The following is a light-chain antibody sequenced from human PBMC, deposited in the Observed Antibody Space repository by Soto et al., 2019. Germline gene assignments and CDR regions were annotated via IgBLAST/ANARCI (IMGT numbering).Light chain of an antibody. CDR1: SGSVSTAHN. Sequence: QAVVTQESSFSVSPGGTVTITCGLISGSVSTAHNPNWYQQTPGQAPRTLIYSTSTRSSGVPDRFSGSILGNKAALTITGAQADDESDCYCALFMGNGISVFGTGTKVTVL. V-gene: IGLV8-61*01. CDR2: STS. J-gene: IGLJ1*01. CDR3: ALFMGNGISV.